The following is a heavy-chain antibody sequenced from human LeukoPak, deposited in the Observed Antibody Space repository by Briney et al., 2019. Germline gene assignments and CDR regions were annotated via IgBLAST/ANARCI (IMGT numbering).Heavy chain of an antibody. Sequence: PSETLSLTCTVSGGSISSYYWSWIRQPPGKGLEWIGYIYYSGSTYYNPSLKSRVTISVDTSKNQFSLKLSSVTAADTAVYYCARVRPHRRILTGYSDAFDIWGQGTMVTVSS. J-gene: IGHJ3*02. CDR2: IYYSGST. CDR3: ARVRPHRRILTGYSDAFDI. CDR1: GGSISSYY. V-gene: IGHV4-59*12. D-gene: IGHD3-9*01.